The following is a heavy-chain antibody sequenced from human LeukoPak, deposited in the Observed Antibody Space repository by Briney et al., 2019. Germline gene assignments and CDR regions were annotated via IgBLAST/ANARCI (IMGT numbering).Heavy chain of an antibody. CDR3: GAVTYYYYYVDV. CDR2: IYHTGNT. D-gene: IGHD5-18*01. V-gene: IGHV4-38-2*02. CDR1: GYSINNGYF. Sequence: SETLSLTCTVSGYSINNGYFWGWFRQSPRKGLEWIGAIYHTGNTYYNPSLKSRVTISVDTSKNQFSLKLSSVTAADTAVYYCGAVTYYYYYVDVWGKGTTVTISS. J-gene: IGHJ6*03.